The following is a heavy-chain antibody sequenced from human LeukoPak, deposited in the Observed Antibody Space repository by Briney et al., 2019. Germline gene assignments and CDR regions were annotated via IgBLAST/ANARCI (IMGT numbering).Heavy chain of an antibody. V-gene: IGHV4-39*07. Sequence: SETLSLTCTVPGGSISSIYFYWAWIRQPPGKGLEWIGSIYYSGNTYYNPSLKSRVTISVDTSKNQFSLKLSSVTAADTAVYYCAREVATISREYYFDNWGQGTLVTVSS. CDR1: GGSISSIYFY. J-gene: IGHJ4*02. CDR2: IYYSGNT. CDR3: AREVATISREYYFDN. D-gene: IGHD5-12*01.